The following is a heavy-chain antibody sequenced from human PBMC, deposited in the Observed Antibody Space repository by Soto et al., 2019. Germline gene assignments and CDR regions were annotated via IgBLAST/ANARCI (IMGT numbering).Heavy chain of an antibody. D-gene: IGHD3-3*01. J-gene: IGHJ6*02. V-gene: IGHV2-70*01. CDR1: GFSLSTSGMS. Sequence: SGPTLVNPTQTLTLTCNVSGFSLSTSGMSVTWIRQPPGKALEWLALIDWEDKKFYSTPLKSRLTLSKDTSKNQGVLTMTDMGPVDTATYYCVRIRSGYSPSSYYYGMDVWGQGTTVTVSS. CDR3: VRIRSGYSPSSYYYGMDV. CDR2: IDWEDKK.